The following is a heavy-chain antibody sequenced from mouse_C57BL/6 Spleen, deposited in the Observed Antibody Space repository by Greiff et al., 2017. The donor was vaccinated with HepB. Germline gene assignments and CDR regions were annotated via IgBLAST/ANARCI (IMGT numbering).Heavy chain of an antibody. J-gene: IGHJ2*01. Sequence: EVQVVESGEGLVKPGGSLKLSCAASGFTFSSYAMSWVRQTPEKRLEWVAYISSGGDYIYYADTVKGRFTISRDNARNTLYLQMSSLKSEDTAMYYCTRRIYGSSYDYWGQGTTLTVSS. D-gene: IGHD1-1*01. V-gene: IGHV5-9-1*02. CDR3: TRRIYGSSYDY. CDR1: GFTFSSYA. CDR2: ISSGGDYI.